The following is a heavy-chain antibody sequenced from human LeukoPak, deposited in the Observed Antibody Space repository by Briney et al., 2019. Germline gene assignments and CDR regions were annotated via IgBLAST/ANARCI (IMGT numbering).Heavy chain of an antibody. CDR3: ARDLWGATVDY. Sequence: ASVKVSCKASGYNFILHGISWVRLAPGQGLEWMGWISTYNGNTKYAQNLQGRVTMTTDTSTSTAYMELSRLRSDDTAVYYCARDLWGATVDYWGQGTLVTVSS. V-gene: IGHV1-18*01. CDR1: GYNFILHG. J-gene: IGHJ4*02. D-gene: IGHD1-26*01. CDR2: ISTYNGNT.